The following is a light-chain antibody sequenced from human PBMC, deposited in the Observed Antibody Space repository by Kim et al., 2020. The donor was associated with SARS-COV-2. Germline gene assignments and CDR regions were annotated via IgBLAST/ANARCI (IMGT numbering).Light chain of an antibody. CDR1: SSDVGGYNY. J-gene: IGLJ3*02. CDR3: SSFTSISTLV. CDR2: DVS. V-gene: IGLV2-14*03. Sequence: GRSITLSCPGTSSDVGGYNYGSWYQQHPGKAPKLMIYDVSNRPSGVSNRFSGSKSGNTASLTISGLQAEDEADYYCSSFTSISTLVFGGGTQLTVL.